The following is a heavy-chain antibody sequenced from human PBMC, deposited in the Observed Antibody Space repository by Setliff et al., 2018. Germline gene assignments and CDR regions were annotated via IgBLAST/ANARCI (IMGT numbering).Heavy chain of an antibody. J-gene: IGHJ6*03. CDR1: GFTFSSYS. CDR2: ISSSSSTI. Sequence: PGGSLRLSCAASGFTFSSYSMNWVRQAPGKGLEWVSYISSSSSTIYYADSVKGRFTISRDNAKNSLYLQMNSLRAEDTAVYYCARSTETFSGEDFYFFYYMDVWGKGTTVTVSS. V-gene: IGHV3-48*01. D-gene: IGHD4-4*01. CDR3: ARSTETFSGEDFYFFYYMDV.